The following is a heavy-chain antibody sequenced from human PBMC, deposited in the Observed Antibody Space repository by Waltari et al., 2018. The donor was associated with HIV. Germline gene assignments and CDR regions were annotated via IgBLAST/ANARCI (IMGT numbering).Heavy chain of an antibody. D-gene: IGHD3-3*01. Sequence: EVQLVESGGVVVQPGGSLRLSCAASGFTFDDYTMHWVRQAPGKGLEWVSLISWDGGSTYYADSVKGRFTISRDNSKNSLYLQMNSLRTEDTALYYCAKGYDFWSGYYDDSFDYWGQGTLVTVSS. CDR3: AKGYDFWSGYYDDSFDY. J-gene: IGHJ4*02. CDR1: GFTFDDYT. CDR2: ISWDGGST. V-gene: IGHV3-43*01.